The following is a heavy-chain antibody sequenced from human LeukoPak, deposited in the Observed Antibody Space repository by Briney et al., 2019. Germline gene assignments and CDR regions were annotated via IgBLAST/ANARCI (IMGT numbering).Heavy chain of an antibody. CDR2: IYYSGST. V-gene: IGHV4-59*01. J-gene: IGHJ4*02. CDR1: GGSISSYY. Sequence: SETLSLTCTVSGGSISSYYWSWVRQPPGKGLEWIGYIYYSGSTNYNPSLKSRVTISVDTSKNQFSLKLSSVTAADTAVYYCARGGYYFDYWGQGTLVTVSS. CDR3: ARGGYYFDY.